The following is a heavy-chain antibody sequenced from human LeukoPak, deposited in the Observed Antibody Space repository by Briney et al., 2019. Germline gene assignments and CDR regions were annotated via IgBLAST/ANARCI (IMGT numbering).Heavy chain of an antibody. Sequence: GGSLRLSCAASGFNFDDYGMSWVRQAPGKGLEWVSGINWNGGSTGYADSVKGRFTISRDNAKNSLYLQMNSLRAEDTAVYYCARAYDSSGYLDYWGQGTLVTVSS. J-gene: IGHJ4*02. CDR1: GFNFDDYG. D-gene: IGHD3-22*01. CDR3: ARAYDSSGYLDY. CDR2: INWNGGST. V-gene: IGHV3-20*04.